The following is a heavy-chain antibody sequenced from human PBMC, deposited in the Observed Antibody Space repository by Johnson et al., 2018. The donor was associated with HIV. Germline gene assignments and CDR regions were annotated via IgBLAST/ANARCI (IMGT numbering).Heavy chain of an antibody. CDR2: IYSGGST. CDR3: TTEVREEKAFDI. J-gene: IGHJ3*02. Sequence: MQLVESGGGLVQPGGSLRLSCAASGFTFSSYDMHWVRQATGKGLEWVSAIYSGGSTYYADSVKCRFTISRDNSKNTLYLQMNSLKTEDTAVYYCTTEVREEKAFDIWGQGTMVTVSS. CDR1: GFTFSSYD. D-gene: IGHD1-26*01. V-gene: IGHV3-66*01.